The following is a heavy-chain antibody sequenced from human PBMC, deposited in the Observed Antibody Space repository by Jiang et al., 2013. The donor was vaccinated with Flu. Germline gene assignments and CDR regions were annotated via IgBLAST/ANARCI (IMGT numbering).Heavy chain of an antibody. V-gene: IGHV3-48*03. D-gene: IGHD3-16*01. Sequence: RLSCAASGFTFSSYEMNWVRQAPGKGLEWVSYISSSGSTIYYADSVKGRFTISRDNAKNSLYLQMNSLRAEDTAVYYCARAPGGRTYYYYYYMDVWGKGTTVTVSS. CDR1: GFTFSSYE. CDR3: ARAPGGRTYYYYYYMDV. J-gene: IGHJ6*03. CDR2: ISSSGSTI.